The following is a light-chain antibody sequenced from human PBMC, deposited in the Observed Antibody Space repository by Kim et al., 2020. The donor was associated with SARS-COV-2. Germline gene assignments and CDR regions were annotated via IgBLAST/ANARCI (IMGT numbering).Light chain of an antibody. V-gene: IGLV2-14*01. CDR3: SSYTSSSTYV. CDR1: SSDVGGYNY. J-gene: IGLJ1*01. Sequence: QSALTQPASVSGSPGQSITISCTGTSSDVGGYNYVSWYQQNPGKAPKLMIYEVSYRPSGVSNRFSGSKSGNTASLTISGLQAEDEADYYCSSYTSSSTYVFGTGTQLTVL. CDR2: EVS.